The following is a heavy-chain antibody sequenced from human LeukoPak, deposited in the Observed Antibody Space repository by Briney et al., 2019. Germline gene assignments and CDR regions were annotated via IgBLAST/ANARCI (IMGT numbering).Heavy chain of an antibody. CDR3: ARMIIAVAGTEGYYFDY. CDR1: GGSISSYY. J-gene: IGHJ4*02. D-gene: IGHD6-19*01. CDR2: IYTSGST. V-gene: IGHV4-4*07. Sequence: PSETLSLTCTVSGGSISSYYWSWIRQPAGKGLEWIGRIYTSGSTNHNPSLKSRVTMSVDTSKNQFSLKLSSVTAADTAVYYCARMIIAVAGTEGYYFDYWGQGTLVTVSS.